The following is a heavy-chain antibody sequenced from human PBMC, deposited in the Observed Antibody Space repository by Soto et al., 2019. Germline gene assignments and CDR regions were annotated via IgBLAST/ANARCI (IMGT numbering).Heavy chain of an antibody. J-gene: IGHJ4*02. CDR2: INHSGST. CDR1: GGSFSGYY. V-gene: IGHV4-34*01. Sequence: SETLSLTCAVYGGSFSGYYWSWIRQPPGKGLEWIGEINHSGSTNYNPSLKSRVTISVDTSKNQFSLKLSSVTAADTAVYYCARGGRTSLWSGNSLGYFDYWGQGTLVTVSS. D-gene: IGHD3-3*01. CDR3: ARGGRTSLWSGNSLGYFDY.